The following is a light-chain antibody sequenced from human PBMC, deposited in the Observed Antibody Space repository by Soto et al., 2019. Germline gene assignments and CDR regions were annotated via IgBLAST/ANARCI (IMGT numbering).Light chain of an antibody. Sequence: VLTQPASVSGSPGQSITISCTGNSGDDGSYKYVSLYQQGPGKAPKLMINEVTIRPSGVSDRCSGSKSGNTATLTISGLRYEDEAEYFCGSYRNSVYVFGTGSKVTGL. CDR2: EVT. CDR3: GSYRNSVYV. V-gene: IGLV2-14*01. J-gene: IGLJ1*01. CDR1: SGDDGSYKY.